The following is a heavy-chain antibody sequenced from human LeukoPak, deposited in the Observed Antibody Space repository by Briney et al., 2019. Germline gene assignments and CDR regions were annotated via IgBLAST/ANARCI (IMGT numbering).Heavy chain of an antibody. V-gene: IGHV4-39*01. CDR2: IFYSGST. D-gene: IGHD3-10*01. J-gene: IGHJ6*03. CDR1: GGSISTSSYY. CDR3: ASLYGSGSYRYYYYYMDV. Sequence: SETLSLTCTVSGGSISTSSYYWGWVRQPPGKGLEWIGNIFYSGSTYYNPSLKSRVTISVDTSKNQFSLKLSSVTAADTAVYYCASLYGSGSYRYYYYYMDVWGKGTTVTISS.